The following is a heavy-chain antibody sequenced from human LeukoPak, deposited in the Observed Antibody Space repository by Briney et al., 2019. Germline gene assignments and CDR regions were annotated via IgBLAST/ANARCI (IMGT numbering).Heavy chain of an antibody. CDR1: GFTFRNYA. CDR2: ISGSGTTT. CDR3: SKGETDAGALTHVY. V-gene: IGHV3-23*01. J-gene: IGHJ4*02. Sequence: GGSLRLSCAASGFTFRNYAMSWVRQAPGKGLEWVSAISGSGTTTHYADSVKGRFTVSRDNSKNMLYLQMDSLGAEDTAVYYCSKGETDAGALTHVYWGQGTLVTVSS. D-gene: IGHD1-26*01.